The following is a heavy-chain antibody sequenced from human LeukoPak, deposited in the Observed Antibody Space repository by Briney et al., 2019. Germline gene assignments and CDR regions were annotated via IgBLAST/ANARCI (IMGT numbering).Heavy chain of an antibody. D-gene: IGHD2-15*01. J-gene: IGHJ6*02. CDR1: GGTFSSYA. V-gene: IGHV1-69*04. CDR3: ARTGTYCSGGSCYWGYYYYGMDV. Sequence: SVKVSCKASGGTFSSYAISWVRQAPGQGLEWMGRIIPIFGIANYAQKFQGRATITADKSTSTTYMELSSLRSEDTAVYYCARTGTYCSGGSCYWGYYYYGMDVWGQGTTVTVSS. CDR2: IIPIFGIA.